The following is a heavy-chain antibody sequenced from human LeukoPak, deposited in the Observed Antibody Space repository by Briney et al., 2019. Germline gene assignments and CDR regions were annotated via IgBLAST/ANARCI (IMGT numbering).Heavy chain of an antibody. Sequence: GGSLRLSCAASGFTFSSYGMHWVRQAPGKGLEWVSYISSSGSTIYYADSVKGRFTISRDNAKNSLYLQMNSLRAEDTAVYYCASANGYYYYMDVWGKGTTVTVSS. V-gene: IGHV3-48*04. J-gene: IGHJ6*03. CDR1: GFTFSSYG. CDR3: ASANGYYYYMDV. D-gene: IGHD1-1*01. CDR2: ISSSGSTI.